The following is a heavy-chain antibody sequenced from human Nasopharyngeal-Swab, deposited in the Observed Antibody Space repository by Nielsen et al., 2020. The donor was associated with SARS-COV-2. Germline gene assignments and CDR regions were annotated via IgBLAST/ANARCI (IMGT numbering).Heavy chain of an antibody. Sequence: GESLKISCAASGFTFSSHSMHWVRQAPGKGLEWVSSISSSSTYIYYADSVKGRFTISRDNAKNSLYLQMNSLRVEDTAVYYCARVLLRALGKFGEGYAFDIWGQGTMVTVSS. D-gene: IGHD3-10*01. J-gene: IGHJ3*02. CDR3: ARVLLRALGKFGEGYAFDI. V-gene: IGHV3-21*01. CDR1: GFTFSSHS. CDR2: ISSSSTYI.